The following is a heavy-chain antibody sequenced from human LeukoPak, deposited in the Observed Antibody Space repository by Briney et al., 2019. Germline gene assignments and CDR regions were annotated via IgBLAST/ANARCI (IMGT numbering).Heavy chain of an antibody. CDR2: ISYDGSNK. D-gene: IGHD1-26*01. V-gene: IGHV3-30-3*01. J-gene: IGHJ4*02. Sequence: GGSLRLSCAASGFTLSSYAMHWVRQAPGKGLEWVAVISYDGSNKYYADSVKGRFTISRDNSKNTLYLQMNSLRAEDTAVYYCARVSEARAWEYYFDYWGQGTLVTVSS. CDR3: ARVSEARAWEYYFDY. CDR1: GFTLSSYA.